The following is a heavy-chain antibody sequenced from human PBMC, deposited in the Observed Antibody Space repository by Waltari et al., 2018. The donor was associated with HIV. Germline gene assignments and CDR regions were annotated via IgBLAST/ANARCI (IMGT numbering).Heavy chain of an antibody. D-gene: IGHD3-10*01. J-gene: IGHJ3*02. Sequence: QVQLVESGGGVVQPGRSLRLSCAASGFTFSRYGMHWVRQATGKGREWVAVISYDGSNKYYADSVKGRFTISRDNSKNTLYLQRNSLRAEDTAVYYWAKDRLYGESAFDIWGQGTMVTVSS. CDR3: AKDRLYGESAFDI. CDR1: GFTFSRYG. V-gene: IGHV3-30*18. CDR2: ISYDGSNK.